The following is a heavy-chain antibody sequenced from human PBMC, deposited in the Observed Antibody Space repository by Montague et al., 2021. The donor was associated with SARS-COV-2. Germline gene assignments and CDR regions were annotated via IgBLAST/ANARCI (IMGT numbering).Heavy chain of an antibody. CDR2: IYPGDSDT. CDR3: ARPRSSGWSGVGYYYYGMDA. J-gene: IGHJ6*02. D-gene: IGHD6-19*01. CDR1: GYSFTSYW. Sequence: QSGAEVKKPGESLKISCKGSGYSFTSYWIGWVRQMPGKGLEWMGIIYPGDSDTRYSPSFQGQVTISADKSISTAYLQWSSLKASDTAMYYCARPRSSGWSGVGYYYYGMDAWGQGTTVTVSS. V-gene: IGHV5-51*01.